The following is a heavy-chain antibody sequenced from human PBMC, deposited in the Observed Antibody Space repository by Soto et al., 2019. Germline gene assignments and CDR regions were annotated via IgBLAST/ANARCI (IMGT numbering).Heavy chain of an antibody. CDR1: GYTFTGYY. Sequence: GASVKVSCKTSGYTFTGYYMHWVRQAPGQGLEWMGWINPNSGGTNYAQKFQGRVTMTRDTSISTAYMELGRLRSDDTAVYYCARAGLDYYYYGMDVWGQGTTVTVSS. V-gene: IGHV1-2*02. J-gene: IGHJ6*02. CDR3: ARAGLDYYYYGMDV. CDR2: INPNSGGT.